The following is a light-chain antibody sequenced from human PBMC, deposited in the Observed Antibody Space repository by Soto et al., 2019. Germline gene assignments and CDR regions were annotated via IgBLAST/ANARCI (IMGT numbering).Light chain of an antibody. V-gene: IGKV3-15*01. J-gene: IGKJ5*01. CDR2: GAS. CDR3: QQYNNWPPIT. CDR1: QSVTSN. Sequence: ENVSTQSPGTLSLSPGERATLSCRASQSVTSNYLAWYQQKPGQAPRLLIYGASTRATGIPARFSGSGSGTEFTLTISSLQSEDFAVYFCQQYNNWPPITFGQGARLEI.